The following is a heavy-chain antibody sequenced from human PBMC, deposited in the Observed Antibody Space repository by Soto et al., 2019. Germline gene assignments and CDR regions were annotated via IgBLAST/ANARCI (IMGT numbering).Heavy chain of an antibody. CDR2: INPGDGYT. J-gene: IGHJ4*02. CDR1: GYTFSSFA. CDR3: AVGGGGTRY. V-gene: IGHV1-3*01. D-gene: IGHD2-15*01. Sequence: QVPLVQSGAEVKQPGASVKVSCKTSGYTFSSFAIHWVRQAPGQGLEWMAWINPGDGYTRLLQKFQGRVTISRDTSATTAFMELNSLTSEDTAVYYCAVGGGGTRYWGQGTLVTVSS.